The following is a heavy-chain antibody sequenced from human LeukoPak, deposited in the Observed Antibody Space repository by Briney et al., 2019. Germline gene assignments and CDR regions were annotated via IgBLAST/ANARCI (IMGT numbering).Heavy chain of an antibody. CDR1: GFTSSSYA. D-gene: IGHD2-15*01. Sequence: HPGGSLRLSCAASGFTSSSYAMSWVRQAPGKGLEWVSGISGSGGSTYDADSVKGRFTISRDNSKNTLDLQMNSLRVEDTAVYYCAKVSMVGWYFDLWGRGTLVTVSS. CDR2: ISGSGGST. J-gene: IGHJ2*01. CDR3: AKVSMVGWYFDL. V-gene: IGHV3-23*01.